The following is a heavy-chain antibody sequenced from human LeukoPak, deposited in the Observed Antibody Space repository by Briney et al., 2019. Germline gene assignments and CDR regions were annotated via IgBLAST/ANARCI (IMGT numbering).Heavy chain of an antibody. CDR1: GFTFSGYS. CDR2: ISGSSGYI. V-gene: IGHV3-21*01. Sequence: GGSLRLSCAASGFTFSGYSMNWVRQAPGKGLEWVSSISGSSGYIYYADSVKGRFTISRDNARNSLYLQMNSLRAEDTAVYYCARESDYYYGMDVWGQGTTVTVSS. CDR3: ARESDYYYGMDV. J-gene: IGHJ6*02.